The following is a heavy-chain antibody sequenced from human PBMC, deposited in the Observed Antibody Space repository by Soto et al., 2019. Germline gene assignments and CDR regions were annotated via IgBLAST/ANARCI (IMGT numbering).Heavy chain of an antibody. CDR2: IYTSGST. CDR3: ARDKRSRIVVVPAAMYWFDP. V-gene: IGHV4-4*07. CDR1: GGSISSYY. J-gene: IGHJ5*02. D-gene: IGHD2-2*01. Sequence: SETLSLTCTVSGGSISSYYWSWIRQPAGKGLEWIGRIYTSGSTNYNPSLKSRVTMSVDTSKNQFSLKLSSVTAADTAVYYCARDKRSRIVVVPAAMYWFDPWGQGTRVTVSS.